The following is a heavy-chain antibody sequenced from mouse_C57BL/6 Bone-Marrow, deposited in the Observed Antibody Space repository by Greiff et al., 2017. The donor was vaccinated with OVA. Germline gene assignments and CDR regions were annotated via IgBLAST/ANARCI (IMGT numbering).Heavy chain of an antibody. V-gene: IGHV1-76*01. Sequence: QVQLQQSGAEVVRPGASVKLSCKASGYTFTDHYINWVKQRPGPGLEWIARIYPGSGNTYYNEKFKGKATLTAEKSSNTAYMQRSLLTSEYSAVYFCARYDGYFFEYWGQGTTLTVSS. CDR3: ARYDGYFFEY. CDR2: IYPGSGNT. CDR1: GYTFTDHY. J-gene: IGHJ2*01. D-gene: IGHD2-3*01.